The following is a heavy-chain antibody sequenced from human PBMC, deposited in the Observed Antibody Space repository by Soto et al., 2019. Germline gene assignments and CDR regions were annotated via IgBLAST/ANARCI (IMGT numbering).Heavy chain of an antibody. CDR2: TYYRSKWYN. CDR3: AGVASFRGMKV. D-gene: IGHD3-16*01. V-gene: IGHV6-1*01. Sequence: PSQTLALTCVISGNSVSSNSAAWSWIRQSPSRGLELLGRTYYRSKWYNDYAVSVKGLITINPDTSKNHFSLHLDSVIPEDTAVYYCAGVASFRGMKVLGRGTPVTVSS. CDR1: GNSVSSNSAA. J-gene: IGHJ6*02.